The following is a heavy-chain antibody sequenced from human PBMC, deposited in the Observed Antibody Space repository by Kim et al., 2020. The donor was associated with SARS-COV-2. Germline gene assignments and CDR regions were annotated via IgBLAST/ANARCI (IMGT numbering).Heavy chain of an antibody. CDR2: INHSGST. Sequence: SETLSLTCAVYGGSFSGYYWSWIRQPPGKGLEWIGEINHSGSTNYNPSLKSRVTISVDTSKNQFSLKLSSVTAAYTAVYYCARGRIVGAMDWFDPWGQGTLVTVSS. J-gene: IGHJ5*02. D-gene: IGHD1-26*01. CDR3: ARGRIVGAMDWFDP. V-gene: IGHV4-34*01. CDR1: GGSFSGYY.